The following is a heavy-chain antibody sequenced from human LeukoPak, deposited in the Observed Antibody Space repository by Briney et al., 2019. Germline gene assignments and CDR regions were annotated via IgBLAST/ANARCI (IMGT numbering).Heavy chain of an antibody. CDR3: ARQKMTTVTPFDY. Sequence: GSLRLSCVASGFPFSSYWMTWVRQAPGKGLEWIGSIYYSGSTYYNPSLKSRVTISVDTSKNQFSLKLSSVTAADTAVYYCARQKMTTVTPFDYWGQGTLVTVSS. D-gene: IGHD4-11*01. J-gene: IGHJ4*02. CDR2: IYYSGST. CDR1: GFPFSSYW. V-gene: IGHV4-39*01.